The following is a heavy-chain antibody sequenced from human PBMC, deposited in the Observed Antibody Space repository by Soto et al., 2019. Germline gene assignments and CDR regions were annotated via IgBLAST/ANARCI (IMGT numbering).Heavy chain of an antibody. CDR3: ARARVLLSDY. CDR1: GGSFSGYY. V-gene: IGHV4-34*01. J-gene: IGHJ4*02. CDR2: INHSGST. Sequence: SETLSLTCAVYGGSFSGYYWSWIRQPPGKGLEWIGEINHSGSTNYNPSLKSRVTISVDTSKNQFSLKLSSVTAADTAVYYCARARVLLSDYWGQGTLVTVSS. D-gene: IGHD2-15*01.